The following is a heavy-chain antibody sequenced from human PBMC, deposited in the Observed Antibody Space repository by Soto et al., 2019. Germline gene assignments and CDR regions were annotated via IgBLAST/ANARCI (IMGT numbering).Heavy chain of an antibody. CDR2: LNSDGSFT. CDR1: GFTFNTYW. J-gene: IGHJ4*02. D-gene: IGHD4-17*01. CDR3: TRGIYDYGDYAGFDF. V-gene: IGHV3-74*01. Sequence: EVQLVESGGGLVQPGGSLRLSCAASGFTFNTYWMQWVRQGPGKGPEWVSRLNSDGSFTSYADSVKGRFTVSRDKAKNPVYLQMNSLRVDETAVYYCTRGIYDYGDYAGFDFWGQGTLVTVSS.